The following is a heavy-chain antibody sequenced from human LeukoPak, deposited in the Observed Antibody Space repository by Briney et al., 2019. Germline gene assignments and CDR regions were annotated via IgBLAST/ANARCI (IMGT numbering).Heavy chain of an antibody. D-gene: IGHD3-3*01. Sequence: ASVKVSCKASGYTFTSYYMHWVRQAPGRGLEWMGIINPSGGSTSYAQKFQGRVTMTRDTSISTAYMELSRLRSDDTAVYYCARDQQYYDFWSGYLYYYYYMDVWGKGTTVTVSS. J-gene: IGHJ6*03. V-gene: IGHV1-46*01. CDR3: ARDQQYYDFWSGYLYYYYYMDV. CDR1: GYTFTSYY. CDR2: INPSGGST.